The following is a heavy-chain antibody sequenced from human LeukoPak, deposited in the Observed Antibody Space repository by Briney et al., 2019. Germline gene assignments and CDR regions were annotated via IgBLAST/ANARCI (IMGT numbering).Heavy chain of an antibody. CDR3: ARSNYYDSSGYHGDY. V-gene: IGHV1-2*02. D-gene: IGHD3-22*01. J-gene: IGHJ4*02. CDR1: GYTFTGYY. Sequence: ASVKVSCKASGYTFTGYYMHWVRQAPGQGLEWMGWINPNSGGTNYAQKFQGRVTMTRDTSTSTVYMELSSLRSEDTAVYYCARSNYYDSSGYHGDYWGQGTLVTVSS. CDR2: INPNSGGT.